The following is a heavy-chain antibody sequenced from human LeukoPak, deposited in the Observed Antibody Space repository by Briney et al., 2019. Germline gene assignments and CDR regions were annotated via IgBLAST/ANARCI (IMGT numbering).Heavy chain of an antibody. Sequence: SETLSLTCTVSGGSISSGGYYWSWIRQHPGKGLEWIGYIYYSGSTYYNPSLKSRVTISVDTSKNRFSLKLSSVTAADTAVYYCARDIAAAGTRFDPWGQGTLVTVSS. J-gene: IGHJ5*02. V-gene: IGHV4-31*03. CDR1: GGSISSGGYY. D-gene: IGHD6-13*01. CDR3: ARDIAAAGTRFDP. CDR2: IYYSGST.